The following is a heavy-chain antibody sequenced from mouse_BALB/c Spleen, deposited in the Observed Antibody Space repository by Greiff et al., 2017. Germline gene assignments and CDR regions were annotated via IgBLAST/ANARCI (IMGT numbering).Heavy chain of an antibody. V-gene: IGHV1-5*01. CDR2: IYPGNSDT. CDR3: TRSSYDYDDAMDY. D-gene: IGHD2-4*01. CDR1: GYTFTSYW. Sequence: VQLQQSGTVLARPGASVKMSCKASGYTFTSYWMHWVKQRPGQGLEWIGAIYPGNSDTSYNQKFKGKAKLTAVTSTSTAYMELSSLTNEDSAVYYCTRSSYDYDDAMDYWGQGTSVTVSS. J-gene: IGHJ4*01.